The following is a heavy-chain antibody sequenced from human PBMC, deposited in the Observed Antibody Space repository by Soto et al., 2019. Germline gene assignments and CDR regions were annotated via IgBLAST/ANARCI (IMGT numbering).Heavy chain of an antibody. CDR3: ARQGTLHGDYDC. Sequence: PEETLSHTCTVSGGSISSYYWSWIRQPPGKGLEWIGYIYYSGSTNYNPSLKSRVTMSVDTSKNQFSLKLSSVTAADTAVYYCARQGTLHGDYDCWGQGALVTGSS. CDR2: IYYSGST. D-gene: IGHD4-17*01. J-gene: IGHJ4*02. CDR1: GGSISSYY. V-gene: IGHV4-59*08.